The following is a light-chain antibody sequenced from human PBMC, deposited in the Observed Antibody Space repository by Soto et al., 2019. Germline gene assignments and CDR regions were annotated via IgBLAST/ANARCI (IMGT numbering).Light chain of an antibody. V-gene: IGKV1-39*01. J-gene: IGKJ2*01. CDR2: AAS. CDR3: QQNYRTPYT. Sequence: DIQMTQSPSSLSASVGDRVTITCRASQSIDSNLNWYQQKPGKAPKLLIYAASGLPSGVPSRFTGSGSGTEFTLTISSLQPEDFAAYYCQQNYRTPYTFGQGTKLEIK. CDR1: QSIDSN.